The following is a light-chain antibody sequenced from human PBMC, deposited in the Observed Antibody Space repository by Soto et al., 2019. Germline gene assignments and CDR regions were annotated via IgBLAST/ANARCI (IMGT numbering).Light chain of an antibody. J-gene: IGLJ3*02. CDR2: TND. V-gene: IGLV1-44*01. Sequence: QLVLTQPPSASGTPGQRVTISCSGSTSNIGNNPVNWYQQLPGTAPKLLIFTNDQRPSGVPDRFSGSKSGTSASLAISGLRSEDEADYYCASWDDSLKALVFGGGTKVTVL. CDR1: TSNIGNNP. CDR3: ASWDDSLKALV.